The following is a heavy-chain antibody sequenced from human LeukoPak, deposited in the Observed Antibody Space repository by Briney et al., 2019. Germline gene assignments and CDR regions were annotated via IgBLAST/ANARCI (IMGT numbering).Heavy chain of an antibody. V-gene: IGHV3-7*01. CDR3: ARDHYGSGTPNDY. D-gene: IGHD3-10*01. Sequence: GGSLRLSCAASGFIFSSYWMSWVRQAPGKGLEWVAKIRQDGSEKYYGDSVKGRFTISRDNAKNSLYLQMNSLRAEDTAVYYCARDHYGSGTPNDYWGQGTLVTVSS. CDR1: GFIFSSYW. CDR2: IRQDGSEK. J-gene: IGHJ4*02.